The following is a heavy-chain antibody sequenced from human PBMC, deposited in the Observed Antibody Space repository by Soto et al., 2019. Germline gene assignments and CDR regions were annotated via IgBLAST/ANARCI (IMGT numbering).Heavy chain of an antibody. J-gene: IGHJ6*02. V-gene: IGHV5-10-1*01. Sequence: GESLKISCQGSGYSFTSYWISWVRQMPGKGLEWMGRIDPSDSYTNYSPSFQGHVTISADKSISTAYLQWSSLKASDTAMYYCARSQYSSSSYYYYGMDVWGQGTTVTVSS. D-gene: IGHD6-6*01. CDR1: GYSFTSYW. CDR3: ARSQYSSSSYYYYGMDV. CDR2: IDPSDSYT.